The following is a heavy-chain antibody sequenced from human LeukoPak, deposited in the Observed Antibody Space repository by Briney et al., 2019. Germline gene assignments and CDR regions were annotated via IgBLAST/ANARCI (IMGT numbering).Heavy chain of an antibody. CDR1: GFTFSSYG. Sequence: PGGSLRLSCAASGFTFSSYGMSWVRQAPGKGLEWVSGISGSGGTTYYADSVKGRFTISRDNSKITLYLQMNSLRAEDTAVYYCTRESENIPRDAFDIWGQGTKVTVFS. CDR3: TRESENIPRDAFDI. D-gene: IGHD1/OR15-1a*01. CDR2: ISGSGGTT. V-gene: IGHV3-23*01. J-gene: IGHJ3*02.